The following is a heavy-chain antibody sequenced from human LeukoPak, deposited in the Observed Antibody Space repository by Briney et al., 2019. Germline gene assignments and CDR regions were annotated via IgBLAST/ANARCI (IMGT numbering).Heavy chain of an antibody. V-gene: IGHV1-69*05. CDR3: ATDSVVAATPTFDY. J-gene: IGHJ4*02. D-gene: IGHD2-15*01. CDR1: GGTFSSYA. CDR2: IIPIFGTA. Sequence: ASVKVSCKASGGTFSSYAISWVRQAPGQGLEWMGGIIPIFGTANYAQKFQGRVTITTDESTSTAYMELSSLRSEDTAVYHCATDSVVAATPTFDYWGQGTLVTVSS.